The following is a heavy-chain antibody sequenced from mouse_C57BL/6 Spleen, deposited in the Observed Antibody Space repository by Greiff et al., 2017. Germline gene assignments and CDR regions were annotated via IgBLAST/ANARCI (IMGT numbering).Heavy chain of an antibody. CDR2: IWRGGST. J-gene: IGHJ4*01. D-gene: IGHD2-3*01. V-gene: IGHV2-5*01. CDR1: GFSLTSYG. Sequence: QVQLKESGPGLVQPSQSLSITCTVSGFSLTSYGVHWVRQSPGKGLEWLGVIWRGGSTDYNAAFMSRLSITKDNSKSQVFFKMNSLQAADTAIYYCAKNYDGYYYAMDFWGTGTSVTVSS. CDR3: AKNYDGYYYAMDF.